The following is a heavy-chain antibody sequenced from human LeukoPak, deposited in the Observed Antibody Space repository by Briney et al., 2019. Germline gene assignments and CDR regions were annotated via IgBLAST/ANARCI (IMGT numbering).Heavy chain of an antibody. D-gene: IGHD6-19*01. Sequence: SETLSLTCTVSGGSISSYYWSWIRQPPGKGLEWIGYIYYSGSTNYNSSLKSRVTISVDTSKNQFSLKLSSVTAADTAVYYCASSKLAAPFTTFDYWGQGTLVTVSS. V-gene: IGHV4-59*01. CDR3: ASSKLAAPFTTFDY. CDR1: GGSISSYY. CDR2: IYYSGST. J-gene: IGHJ4*02.